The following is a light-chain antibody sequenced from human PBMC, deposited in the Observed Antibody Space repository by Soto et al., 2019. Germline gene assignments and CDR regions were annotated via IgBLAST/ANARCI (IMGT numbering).Light chain of an antibody. V-gene: IGLV2-8*01. CDR1: SSDVGGYNY. CDR3: SSYAGSNNFRV. Sequence: QSALTQPPSASGSPGQSVTISCTGTSSDVGGYNYVSWYQQHPGKAPKLMIYKVSKRPSGVPDRFSGSKSGNTASLTVSGLQAEDEADYYCSSYAGSNNFRVFGGGTKLTVL. CDR2: KVS. J-gene: IGLJ2*01.